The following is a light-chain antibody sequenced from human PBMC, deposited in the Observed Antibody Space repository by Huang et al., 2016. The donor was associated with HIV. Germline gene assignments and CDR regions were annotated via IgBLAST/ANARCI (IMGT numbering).Light chain of an antibody. CDR3: QQNYNTPRT. J-gene: IGKJ1*01. CDR1: QNINTY. CDR2: GAS. Sequence: DIQMTQSPSSLSESVGDTVSITCRASQNINTYLNWYQQKPGKAPKLLIYGASSLHSGVPSRFSGSGSWTDFTLTISSLQREDLATYYCQQNYNTPRTFGQGTKVEIK. V-gene: IGKV1-39*01.